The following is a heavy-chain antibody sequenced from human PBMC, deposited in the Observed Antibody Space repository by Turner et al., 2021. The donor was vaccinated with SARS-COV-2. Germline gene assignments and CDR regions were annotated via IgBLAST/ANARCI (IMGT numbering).Heavy chain of an antibody. V-gene: IGHV3-30*18. Sequence: QVQLVESGGGVVQPGRSLRLSCAASGFTFSSYGMHRVRQAPGKGLEWVAVTSYEGSNKYYADSVQGRFTISRDNSKNTLYLQMNSLRAEDTAVYYCAKQQGLYSNPMYYFDYWGQGTLVTVSS. J-gene: IGHJ4*02. CDR2: TSYEGSNK. CDR3: AKQQGLYSNPMYYFDY. CDR1: GFTFSSYG. D-gene: IGHD4-4*01.